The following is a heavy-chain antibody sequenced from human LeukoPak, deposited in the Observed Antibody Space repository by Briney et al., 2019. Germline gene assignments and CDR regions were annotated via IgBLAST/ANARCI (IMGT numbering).Heavy chain of an antibody. V-gene: IGHV1-2*02. CDR2: INPNSGGT. CDR1: GYTFTGYY. D-gene: IGHD3-22*01. CDR3: ARDLYESSAYSDY. J-gene: IGHJ4*02. Sequence: ASVKVCCKASGYTFTGYYMHWVRQAPGQGLEWMGWINPNSGGTNYAQKFQGRVTMTRDTSISTAYMELSRLRSDDTAVYYCARDLYESSAYSDYWGQGTLVTVSS.